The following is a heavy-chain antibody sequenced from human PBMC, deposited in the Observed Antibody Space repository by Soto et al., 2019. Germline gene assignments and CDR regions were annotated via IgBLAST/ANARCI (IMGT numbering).Heavy chain of an antibody. CDR2: INSDGSST. J-gene: IGHJ4*02. D-gene: IGHD3-16*02. CDR3: ARGTMITFGGVIAKINFDY. V-gene: IGHV3-74*01. CDR1: GFTLSSHW. Sequence: GGSLRLSCAASGFTLSSHWMHWVRQAPGKGLVWVSRINSDGSSTSYADSVKGRFTISRDNAKNTLYLQMNSLRAEDTAVYYCARGTMITFGGVIAKINFDYWGQGTPVTVSS.